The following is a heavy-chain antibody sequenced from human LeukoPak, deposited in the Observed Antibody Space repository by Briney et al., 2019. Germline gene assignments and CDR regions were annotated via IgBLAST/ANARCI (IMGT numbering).Heavy chain of an antibody. D-gene: IGHD1-26*01. CDR2: ISGSGGST. CDR1: GFTFSSYG. V-gene: IGHV3-23*01. CDR3: AKTRIVGATNWFDP. Sequence: PGGSLRLSCAASGFTFSSYGMTWVRQAPGKGLEWVSAISGSGGSTYYADSVKGRFTISRDTSKNTLYLQMNSLRAEDTAVYYCAKTRIVGATNWFDPWGQGTLVTVSS. J-gene: IGHJ5*02.